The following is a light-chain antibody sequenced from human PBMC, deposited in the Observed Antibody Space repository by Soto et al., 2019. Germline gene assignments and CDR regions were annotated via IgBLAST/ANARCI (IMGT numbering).Light chain of an antibody. J-gene: IGKJ2*01. Sequence: IVMTQSPVTLTVSPGERATLSCRASQSVSSNLAWYQQKPGQAPRLLIYGASTRAAAIPARFSGSGSGTEFTLTISSLQSEDFAVYYCQQYNNWPPEYTFGQGTKVEIK. V-gene: IGKV3-15*01. CDR1: QSVSSN. CDR2: GAS. CDR3: QQYNNWPPEYT.